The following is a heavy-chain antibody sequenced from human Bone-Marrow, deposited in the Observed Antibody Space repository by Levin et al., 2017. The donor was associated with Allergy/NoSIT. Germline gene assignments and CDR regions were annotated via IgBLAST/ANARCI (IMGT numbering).Heavy chain of an antibody. CDR3: ARDPGTGDQLRADY. CDR2: IWNHGKSQ. CDR1: GFTFNSHG. D-gene: IGHD7-27*01. Sequence: SGGSLRLSCIGSGFTFNSHGMHWVRQAPGKDLEWVAVIWNHGKSQYYGDSVKGRFTISRDNSKNSMYLQMNNLRVDDTAIYYCARDPGTGDQLRADYWGRGTLVTVSS. V-gene: IGHV3-33*01. J-gene: IGHJ4*02.